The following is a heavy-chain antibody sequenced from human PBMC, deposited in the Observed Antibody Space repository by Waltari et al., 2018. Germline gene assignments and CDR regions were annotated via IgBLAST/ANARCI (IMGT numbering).Heavy chain of an antibody. V-gene: IGHV3-48*03. CDR1: GFILISYA. CDR2: MSRSGDKM. Sequence: EVQLVASGGRLVQPGGSLRLSFAASGFILISYAMNWVRQAPGKGLEWVSYMSRSGDKMYYADSVKGRFTISRDNARKSLYLQMNSLRADDTAVYYCARDPAQLGGESDNWGQGTLVTVSS. CDR3: ARDPAQLGGESDN. J-gene: IGHJ4*02. D-gene: IGHD6-13*01.